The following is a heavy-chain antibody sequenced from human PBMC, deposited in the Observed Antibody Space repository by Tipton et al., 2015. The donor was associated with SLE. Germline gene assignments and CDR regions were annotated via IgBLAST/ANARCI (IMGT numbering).Heavy chain of an antibody. CDR2: IYYTGTTT. CDR1: GGSVSSSSKY. V-gene: IGHV4-39*07. Sequence: TLSLTCTVFGGSVSSSSKYWAWIRQPPGKGLEWIGSIYYTGTTTYYNSFLKSRVTISLDTSENQFSLKLNSVTAADTATYHCAKFNSSNGFDVWGHGTMVAVSS. D-gene: IGHD6-6*01. J-gene: IGHJ3*01. CDR3: AKFNSSNGFDV.